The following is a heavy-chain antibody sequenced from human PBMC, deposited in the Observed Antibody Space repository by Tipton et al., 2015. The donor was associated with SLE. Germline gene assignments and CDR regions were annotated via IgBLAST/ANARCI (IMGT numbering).Heavy chain of an antibody. CDR2: ISYDGSNK. J-gene: IGHJ4*02. D-gene: IGHD2-21*01. CDR3: ASGYILKSFDY. Sequence: FLRLSCAASGFTFSSYAMHWVRQAPGKGLEWVAVISYDGSNKYYADSVKGRFTISRDNSKNTLYLQMNSLRAEDTAVYYCASGYILKSFDYWGQGTLVTVSS. CDR1: GFTFSSYA. V-gene: IGHV3-30*04.